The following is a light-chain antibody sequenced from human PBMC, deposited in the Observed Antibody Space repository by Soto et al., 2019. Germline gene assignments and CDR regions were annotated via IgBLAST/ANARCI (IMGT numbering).Light chain of an antibody. V-gene: IGKV1-5*01. CDR1: QSVTCW. Sequence: TGAIAFRASQSVTCWLAWYQQKPGRAPRLLIYDVFNLQSGVPSRFSGSGSGTDFTLTISSLQPEDSAAYYCQQYNNCSLTFGQGTRLEIK. J-gene: IGKJ2*01. CDR3: QQYNNCSLT. CDR2: DVF.